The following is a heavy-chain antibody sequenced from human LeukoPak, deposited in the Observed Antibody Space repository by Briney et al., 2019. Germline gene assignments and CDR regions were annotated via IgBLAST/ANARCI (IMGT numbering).Heavy chain of an antibody. J-gene: IGHJ4*02. CDR3: ARDQDYGDCPFDY. Sequence: GGSLRLSCAASGFTFSSYWMSWVRQAPGKGLEWVANIKQDGSEKYYVDSVKGRFTISRDNAKNSLYLQMNSLRAEDTAVYYCARDQDYGDCPFDYWGQGTLVTVSS. CDR1: GFTFSSYW. V-gene: IGHV3-7*01. D-gene: IGHD4-17*01. CDR2: IKQDGSEK.